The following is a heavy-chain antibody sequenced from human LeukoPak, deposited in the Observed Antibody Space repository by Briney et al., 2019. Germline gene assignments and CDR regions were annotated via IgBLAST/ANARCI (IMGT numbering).Heavy chain of an antibody. J-gene: IGHJ3*02. D-gene: IGHD3-22*01. CDR3: AREPYYYDSSGYTGDDAFDI. V-gene: IGHV4-34*01. CDR2: INHSGRT. Sequence: SETLPLTCAVYGGPFSGYYWSWIRQPPGKGLEWIGEINHSGRTNYNPSLKSRVTISVDTSKNQFSLKLSSVTAADTAVYYCAREPYYYDSSGYTGDDAFDIWGQGTMVTVSS. CDR1: GGPFSGYY.